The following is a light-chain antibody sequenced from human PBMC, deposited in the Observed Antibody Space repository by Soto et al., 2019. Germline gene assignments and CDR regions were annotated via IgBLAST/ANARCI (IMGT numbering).Light chain of an antibody. J-gene: IGKJ1*01. CDR3: QQLNSYPWT. CDR1: QGISSY. Sequence: IQLAQSPSSLSASEGDRVTITCRASQGISSYLAWYQQKPGKAPKLLIYAASTLQSGVPSRFSGSGSGTDFTLTISSLQPEDFATYYCQQLNSYPWTFGQGTKVDIK. V-gene: IGKV1-9*01. CDR2: AAS.